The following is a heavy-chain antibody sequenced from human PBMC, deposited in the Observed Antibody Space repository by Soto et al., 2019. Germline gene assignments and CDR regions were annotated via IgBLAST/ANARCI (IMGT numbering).Heavy chain of an antibody. CDR2: INPNGGST. CDR1: ADTFTSYY. CDR3: ARGLRPGVVTPCRY. V-gene: IGHV1-46*01. J-gene: IGHJ4*02. Sequence: ASVKVSCKAPADTFTSYYIHWVRQAPGHGLEWMGIINPNGGSTRFAQTFQGRITMTTDTSTSTVYMELSSLRSEDTAVYYCARGLRPGVVTPCRYWGQGTLVTVSS. D-gene: IGHD2-21*02.